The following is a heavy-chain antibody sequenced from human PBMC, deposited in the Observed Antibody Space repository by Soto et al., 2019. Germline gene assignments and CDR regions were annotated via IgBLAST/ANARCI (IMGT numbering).Heavy chain of an antibody. D-gene: IGHD5-12*01. Sequence: QVQLQESGPGLVKPSETLSLTCTVSGGSISSYYWSWIRQPPGKGLEWIGYINYSGSTNYNPSLKSRVTISIDTSKNQFALKLSSVTAADTAVYYCARWGWLRFDPWGQGTLVTVSS. CDR3: ARWGWLRFDP. CDR2: INYSGST. J-gene: IGHJ5*02. V-gene: IGHV4-59*01. CDR1: GGSISSYY.